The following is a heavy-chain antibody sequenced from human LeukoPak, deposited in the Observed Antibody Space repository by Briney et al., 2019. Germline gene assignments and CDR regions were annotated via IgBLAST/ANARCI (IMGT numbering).Heavy chain of an antibody. Sequence: ASVKVSCKASGYTFTSHGISWVRQAPGQGLEWMGWISAYNGNTNYAQKLQGRVTMTTDTSTSTAYMELRSLRSDDTAVYYCARSIAARRFYYYYMDVWGKGTTVTVSS. CDR1: GYTFTSHG. J-gene: IGHJ6*03. D-gene: IGHD6-6*01. CDR2: ISAYNGNT. V-gene: IGHV1-18*01. CDR3: ARSIAARRFYYYYMDV.